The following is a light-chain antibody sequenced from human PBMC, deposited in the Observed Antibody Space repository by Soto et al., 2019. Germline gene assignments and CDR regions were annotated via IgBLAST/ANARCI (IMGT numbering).Light chain of an antibody. CDR2: GNT. V-gene: IGLV1-40*01. CDR1: SSNIGSGYD. J-gene: IGLJ1*01. Sequence: QSVVTQPPSVSGAPGQRVTISCTGTSSNIGSGYDVHWYQHLPGTAPKLLIYGNTIRPSGVPDRFSGSKSGTSASLAITGLQAEDEAHYYCQSYDRSLRGYVFGTGTKLTVL. CDR3: QSYDRSLRGYV.